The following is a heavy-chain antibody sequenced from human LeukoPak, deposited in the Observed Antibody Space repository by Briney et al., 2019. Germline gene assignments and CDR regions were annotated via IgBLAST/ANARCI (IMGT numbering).Heavy chain of an antibody. D-gene: IGHD3-3*01. CDR2: IYPGDSDT. J-gene: IGHJ3*02. Sequence: KCGESLKISCKASGYSFTNYWIGWVRQMPGKGLEWMGIIYPGDSDTRYNPSFQGQVSVLADKSINTAYLQWSSLKASETAMYYCTRLRSSGAPCPDDVRSGCSAPDVFDIWGQGTMVTVSS. V-gene: IGHV5-51*01. CDR1: GYSFTNYW. CDR3: TRLRSSGAPCPDDVRSGCSAPDVFDI.